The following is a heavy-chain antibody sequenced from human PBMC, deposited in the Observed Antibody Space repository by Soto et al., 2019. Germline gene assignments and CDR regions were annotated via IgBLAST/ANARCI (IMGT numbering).Heavy chain of an antibody. V-gene: IGHV3-9*01. CDR1: GFTFDDYA. CDR3: AKRDFDY. CDR2: ISWNSGSI. Sequence: EVQLVESGGGLVQPGRSLRLSCAASGFTFDDYAMHWVRQAPGKGLEWVSGISWNSGSIGYADSVKGRFTISRDNAKNSLYLQMTSLRAEDTALYYGAKRDFDYWGQGTLVTVSS. J-gene: IGHJ4*02.